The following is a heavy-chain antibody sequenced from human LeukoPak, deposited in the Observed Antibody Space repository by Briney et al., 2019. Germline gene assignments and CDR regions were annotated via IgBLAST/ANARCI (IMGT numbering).Heavy chain of an antibody. CDR3: ARGPPRITMIVVAKRIDWYFDL. V-gene: IGHV4-34*01. Sequence: PSETLSLTCAVYGGSLSDYYWSWIRQSPGKGLEWIGEISHRGRTYYNLSLKSRVTISIDTSKNQFSLKLSSVTAADTAVYYCARGPPRITMIVVAKRIDWYFDLWGRGTLVAVSS. CDR1: GGSLSDYY. D-gene: IGHD3-22*01. J-gene: IGHJ2*01. CDR2: ISHRGRT.